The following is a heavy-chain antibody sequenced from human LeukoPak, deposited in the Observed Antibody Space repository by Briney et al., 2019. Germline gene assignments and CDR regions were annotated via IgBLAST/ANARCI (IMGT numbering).Heavy chain of an antibody. CDR1: GGTFSSYA. V-gene: IGHV1-69*05. J-gene: IGHJ4*02. CDR2: IIPIFGTA. Sequence: ASVKVSXKASGGTFSSYAISWVRQAPGQGLEWMGGIIPIFGTANYAQKFQGRVTITTDESTSTAYMELSSLRSEDTAVYYCARDRGDYYGSGKPLGYFDYWGQGTLVTVSS. CDR3: ARDRGDYYGSGKPLGYFDY. D-gene: IGHD3-10*01.